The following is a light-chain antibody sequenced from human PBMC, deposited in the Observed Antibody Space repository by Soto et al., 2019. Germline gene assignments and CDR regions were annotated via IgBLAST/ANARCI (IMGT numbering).Light chain of an antibody. Sequence: QSVLTQPPSASGSPGQSVTISCIGTSSDVGGYNVSWYQQHPGKAPKLMIYEVSKRPSGVPDRFSGSKSGNTASLTVSGLQAEDEADYYCSSYAASNNLGVFGGGTKVTVL. V-gene: IGLV2-8*01. CDR3: SSYAASNNLGV. CDR1: SSDVGGYN. J-gene: IGLJ2*01. CDR2: EVS.